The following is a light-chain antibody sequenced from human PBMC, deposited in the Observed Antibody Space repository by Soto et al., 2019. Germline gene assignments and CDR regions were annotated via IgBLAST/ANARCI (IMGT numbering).Light chain of an antibody. CDR3: SSYTSSSTYV. V-gene: IGLV2-14*01. CDR1: SSDVGGYNY. Sequence: QSVLTQPASVSGSPGQSITISCTGTSSDVGGYNYVSWYQQHPGKAPKLMIYDVSNRPSGVSIRFSDSKSGNTASLTISGLQAEDEADYYCSSYTSSSTYVFGTGTKVTVL. J-gene: IGLJ1*01. CDR2: DVS.